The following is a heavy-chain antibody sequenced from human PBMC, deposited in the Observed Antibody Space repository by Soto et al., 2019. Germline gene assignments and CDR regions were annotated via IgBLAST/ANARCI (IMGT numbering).Heavy chain of an antibody. V-gene: IGHV3-48*01. CDR1: GFTFSSYS. Sequence: EVQLVESGGGLVQPGGSLRLSCAASGFTFSSYSMKWVRQAPGKGLEWVSYISSSSSTIYYADSVKGRFTISRDNAKNSLYLQMNSLRAEDTAVYYCARVAYDFLSGYSVYYYYYMDVWGKGTTVTVSS. CDR3: ARVAYDFLSGYSVYYYYYMDV. D-gene: IGHD3-3*01. CDR2: ISSSSSTI. J-gene: IGHJ6*03.